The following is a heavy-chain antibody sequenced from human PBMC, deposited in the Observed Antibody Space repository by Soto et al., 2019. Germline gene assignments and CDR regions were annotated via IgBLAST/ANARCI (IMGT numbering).Heavy chain of an antibody. CDR1: GGSISGSDSY. V-gene: IGHV4-39*07. CDR2: IYYSGSI. D-gene: IGHD3-22*01. J-gene: IGHJ5*02. CDR3: ARDRRASGSGYYDRWFHP. Sequence: SETLSLTCTVSGGSISGSDSYWGWVRQPPGKGLEWLAIIYYSGSIYYNLSLKSRVSISKDTSKNQFSLKLSSVTAADTAVYYCARDRRASGSGYYDRWFHPWGQAPLVTVSP.